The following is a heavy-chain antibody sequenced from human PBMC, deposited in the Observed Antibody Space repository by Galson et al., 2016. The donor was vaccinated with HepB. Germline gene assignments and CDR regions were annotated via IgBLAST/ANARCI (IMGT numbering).Heavy chain of an antibody. D-gene: IGHD1-7*01. CDR3: VRERELPKSHFDH. CDR2: ISFDGSFQ. Sequence: SLRLSCAASGFTFSESAMHWVRQAPDKGLEWLAVISFDGSFQDYADSVKGRFTISRDNSKNTVYQEMNRLRVEDTAIYYCVRERELPKSHFDHWGQGTPVTVSS. J-gene: IGHJ4*02. V-gene: IGHV3-30*04. CDR1: GFTFSESA.